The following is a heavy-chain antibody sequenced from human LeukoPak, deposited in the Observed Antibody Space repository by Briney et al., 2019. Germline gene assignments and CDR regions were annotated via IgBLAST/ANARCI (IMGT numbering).Heavy chain of an antibody. CDR1: GVSISSHY. Sequence: PSETLSLTCSVSGVSISSHYWNWVRQPPGKGLEWIGYIYYSGSTNYNPSLKSRVTMSVDTSKNQFSLKLSSMTAADTALYYCARDLAHTLDIWGLGTLVTVSS. D-gene: IGHD2-15*01. V-gene: IGHV4-59*11. J-gene: IGHJ3*02. CDR3: ARDLAHTLDI. CDR2: IYYSGST.